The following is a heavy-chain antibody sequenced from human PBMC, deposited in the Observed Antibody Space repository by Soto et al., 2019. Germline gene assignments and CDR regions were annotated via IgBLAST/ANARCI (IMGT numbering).Heavy chain of an antibody. Sequence: QMYLVESGGGVVQPGRSVRLSCAASGFIFSQFGMHWVRQAPAKGLEWVAVIWYHGNEAHYAASVKGRVTISRDNSNNVLYLQMNSLGFEATGVYYGARDNTGRSDSWGQGTQFTVSS. CDR2: IWYHGNEA. CDR1: GFIFSQFG. V-gene: IGHV3-33*04. CDR3: ARDNTGRSDS. J-gene: IGHJ5*01.